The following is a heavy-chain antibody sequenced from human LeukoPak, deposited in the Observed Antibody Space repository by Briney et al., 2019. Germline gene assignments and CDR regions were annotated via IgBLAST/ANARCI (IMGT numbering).Heavy chain of an antibody. V-gene: IGHV4-59*08. J-gene: IGHJ4*02. D-gene: IGHD5-24*01. CDR1: GVSISSYY. CDR3: ARHSNGDGWPIFDY. CDR2: MSDSGRT. Sequence: KASETLSLTCTVSGVSISSYYWSWIRQPPGKGLEWIGHMSDSGRTSYYPPLRSRLTISLDMSKNQFSLKLSSVTAADTAVYYCARHSNGDGWPIFDYWGQGTLVAVSS.